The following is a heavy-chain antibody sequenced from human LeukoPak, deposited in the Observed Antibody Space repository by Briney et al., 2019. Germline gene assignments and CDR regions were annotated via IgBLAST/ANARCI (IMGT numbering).Heavy chain of an antibody. CDR1: LDSTTSNF. Sequence: SETLSLTCTVSLDSTTSNFWSWVRQPPGKGLEWIGEIHRSGSTNYNPSLQSRVTISIDRSKNQIALELSSVTAAGTAVYYCAREIVGGFNPGAYWGQGTLVTVSP. D-gene: IGHD1-14*01. CDR2: IHRSGST. CDR3: AREIVGGFNPGAY. J-gene: IGHJ4*02. V-gene: IGHV4-4*02.